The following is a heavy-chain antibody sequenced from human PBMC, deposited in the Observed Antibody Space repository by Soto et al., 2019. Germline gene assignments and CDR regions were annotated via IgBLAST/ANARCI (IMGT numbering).Heavy chain of an antibody. CDR2: INPNGGST. J-gene: IGHJ6*03. CDR3: ARENCSGGSCYAAYMDV. Sequence: ASVKVSCKASGYIFINYYIHWVRQAPGQGLGWIGIINPNGGSTNYAQKFRGRVTMTRDTSTSTAYMDLSSLRSDDTAVYYCARENCSGGSCYAAYMDVWGIGTTVTVSS. V-gene: IGHV1-46*01. CDR1: GYIFINYY. D-gene: IGHD2-15*01.